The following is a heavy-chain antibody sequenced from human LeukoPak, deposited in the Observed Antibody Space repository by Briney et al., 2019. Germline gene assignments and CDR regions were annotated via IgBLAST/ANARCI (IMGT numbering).Heavy chain of an antibody. CDR2: INHSGST. CDR1: GGSFIDNY. D-gene: IGHD2-21*01. CDR3: ARAPPELWSAEHAFDI. Sequence: SETLSLTCAVSGGSFIDNYWSWIRQPPGKGLEWIGEINHSGSTTYNPSLKSRVTISVDTSKNQFPLRLSSVTAEDTAVYYCARAPPELWSAEHAFDIWGQGTMVTVSS. V-gene: IGHV4-34*01. J-gene: IGHJ3*02.